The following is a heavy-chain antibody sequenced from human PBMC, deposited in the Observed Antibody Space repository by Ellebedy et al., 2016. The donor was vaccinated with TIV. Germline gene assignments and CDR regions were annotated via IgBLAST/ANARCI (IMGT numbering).Heavy chain of an antibody. V-gene: IGHV3-33*01. Sequence: GESLKISCAASGFTFSSYGTHWVRQAPGKGLEWVAVIWYDGSNKYYADSVKGRFTISRDNARNSLYLQMNSLRAEDTAVYYCARDNTNPRSAFDIWGQGTMVTVSS. J-gene: IGHJ3*02. CDR2: IWYDGSNK. CDR3: ARDNTNPRSAFDI. CDR1: GFTFSSYG.